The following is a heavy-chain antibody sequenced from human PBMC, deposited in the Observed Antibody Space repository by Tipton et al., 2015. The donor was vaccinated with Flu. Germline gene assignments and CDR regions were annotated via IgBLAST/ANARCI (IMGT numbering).Heavy chain of an antibody. Sequence: TLSLTCTVPGGSISSSSYYWGWIRQPPGKGLEWIGSTYYSGSTYYNPSLKSRVTISVDTSKNQFSLKLSSVTAADTAVYYCASVSSGYSRTDAFDIWGQGTMVTVSS. CDR3: ASVSSGYSRTDAFDI. CDR2: TYYSGST. D-gene: IGHD3-22*01. CDR1: GGSISSSSYY. J-gene: IGHJ3*02. V-gene: IGHV4-39*07.